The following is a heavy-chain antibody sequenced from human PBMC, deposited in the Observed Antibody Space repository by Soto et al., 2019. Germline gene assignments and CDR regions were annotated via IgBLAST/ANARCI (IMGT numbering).Heavy chain of an antibody. Sequence: SVKVSCKASGGTFSRYTITWVRQAPGQGLEWMGGITPMFGTPNYAQKFQGRVTVTADESTSTAYMELSSLRSEDTAMYYCARDGTLYDSSAYYYLYWGQGTLVTVSS. CDR3: ARDGTLYDSSAYYYLY. V-gene: IGHV1-69*13. J-gene: IGHJ4*02. D-gene: IGHD3-22*01. CDR2: ITPMFGTP. CDR1: GGTFSRYT.